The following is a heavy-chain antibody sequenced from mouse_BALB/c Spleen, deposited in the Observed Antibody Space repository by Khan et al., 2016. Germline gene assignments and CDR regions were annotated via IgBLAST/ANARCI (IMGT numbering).Heavy chain of an antibody. CDR1: GFVFSRSW. CDR2: INPDSSTI. Sequence: EVKLLESGGGLVQPGGSLKFSCAASGFVFSRSWMSWVRQAPGKGLEWIGEINPDSSTINYTPSLKDKFIISRDNAKNTLYLQMSKVRSEDTALYYCARLHYYGYMNYWGQGTTLTVSS. J-gene: IGHJ2*01. CDR3: ARLHYYGYMNY. D-gene: IGHD1-2*01. V-gene: IGHV4-1*02.